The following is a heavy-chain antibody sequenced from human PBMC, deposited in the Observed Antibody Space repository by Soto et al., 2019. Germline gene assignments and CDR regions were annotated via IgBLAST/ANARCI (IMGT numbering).Heavy chain of an antibody. V-gene: IGHV5-10-1*01. Sequence: GESLKISCKVSGYSFAGYWITWVRQKPGKGLEWMGRIDPSDSQTYYSPSFRGHVTISATKSITTVFLQWSSLRASDTAMYYCARQIYDSDTGPNFQYYFDSWGQGTPVTVSS. J-gene: IGHJ4*02. D-gene: IGHD3-22*01. CDR2: IDPSDSQT. CDR1: GYSFAGYW. CDR3: ARQIYDSDTGPNFQYYFDS.